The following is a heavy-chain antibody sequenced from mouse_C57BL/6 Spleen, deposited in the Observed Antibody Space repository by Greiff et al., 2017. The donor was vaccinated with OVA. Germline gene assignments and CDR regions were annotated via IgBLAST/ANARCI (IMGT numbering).Heavy chain of an antibody. CDR1: GFSLTSYG. D-gene: IGHD2-3*01. Sequence: QVQLQQSGPGLVQPSQSLSITCTVSGFSLTSYGVHWVRQSPGKGLEWLGVIWSGGSTDYNAAFISRLSISKDNSKSQVFFKMNSLQADDTAIYYCARNERLLLYYLDYWGQGTTLTVSS. CDR3: ARNERLLLYYLDY. V-gene: IGHV2-2*01. J-gene: IGHJ2*01. CDR2: IWSGGST.